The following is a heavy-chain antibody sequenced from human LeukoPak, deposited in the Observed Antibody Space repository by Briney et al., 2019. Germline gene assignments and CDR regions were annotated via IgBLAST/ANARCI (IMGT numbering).Heavy chain of an antibody. CDR2: IIPIFGTA. CDR3: ARGFVVVPAAYDY. J-gene: IGHJ4*02. V-gene: IGHV1-69*13. Sequence: ASVKASCKASGGTFSSYAISWVRQAPGQGLEWMGGIIPIFGTANYAQKFQGRVTITADESTSTAYMELSSLRSEDTAVYYCARGFVVVPAAYDYWGQGTLVTVSS. CDR1: GGTFSSYA. D-gene: IGHD2-2*01.